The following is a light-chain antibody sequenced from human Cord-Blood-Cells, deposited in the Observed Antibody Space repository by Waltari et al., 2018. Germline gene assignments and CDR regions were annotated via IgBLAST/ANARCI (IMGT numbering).Light chain of an antibody. J-gene: IGKJ3*01. CDR3: QQYYSTPVT. CDR2: WAS. V-gene: IGKV4-1*01. CDR1: QSVLYSANNKNY. Sequence: DIVMTQSPHSLAVSLGERATINRKSSQSVLYSANNKNYLAWYQQKPGQPPKLLIYWASTRESGVPDRFSGSGSGTDFTLTISSLQAEDVAVYYCQQYYSTPVTFGPGTKVDIK.